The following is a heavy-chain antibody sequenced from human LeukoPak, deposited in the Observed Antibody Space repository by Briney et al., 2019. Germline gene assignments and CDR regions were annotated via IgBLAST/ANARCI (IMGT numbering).Heavy chain of an antibody. V-gene: IGHV3-7*02. D-gene: IGHD3-3*01. J-gene: IGHJ6*02. CDR2: IKDDGSEK. CDR1: GFTFSSHW. CDR3: ARRGITISGVLVYHYSGLDV. Sequence: PGGSLRLSCAGSGFTFSSHWMKWVRQAPGKGLEWVASIKDDGSEKHFLDSVNGRFAISRDIAKNSLYLQMSSLRAEDTAVYYCARRGITISGVLVYHYSGLDVWGQGTTVTVSS.